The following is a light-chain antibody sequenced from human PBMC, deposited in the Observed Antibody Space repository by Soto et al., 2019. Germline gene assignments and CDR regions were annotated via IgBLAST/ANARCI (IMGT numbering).Light chain of an antibody. V-gene: IGKV3-20*01. CDR1: QSVSSDY. CDR2: EAS. Sequence: ENVLTQSPGTLSLSPGERATLSCRASQSVSSDYLAWYQQKPGQPPRLLIYEASTSAIGIPDRFSGSGSGTEFTLTISRLEPEDFAVYFCQHFGNSPLWTFGQGTKVEVK. CDR3: QHFGNSPLWT. J-gene: IGKJ1*01.